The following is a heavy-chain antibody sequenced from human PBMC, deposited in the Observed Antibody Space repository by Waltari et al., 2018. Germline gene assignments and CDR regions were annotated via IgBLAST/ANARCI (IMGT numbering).Heavy chain of an antibody. D-gene: IGHD3-10*01. CDR3: ARDSTYGSGSYFYYYYGMDV. V-gene: IGHV3-48*01. CDR1: GFTFSSYS. CDR2: ISSSSSTI. Sequence: EVQLVESGGGLVQPGGSLRLSCAASGFTFSSYSMNWVRQAPGKGLEWVSYISSSSSTIYYADSVKGRCTISRDNAKNSLYLQMNSLRAEDTAVYYCARDSTYGSGSYFYYYYGMDVWGQGTTVTVSS. J-gene: IGHJ6*02.